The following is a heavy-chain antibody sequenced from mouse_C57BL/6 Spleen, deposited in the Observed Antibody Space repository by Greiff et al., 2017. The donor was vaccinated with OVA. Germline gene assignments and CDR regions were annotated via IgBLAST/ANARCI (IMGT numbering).Heavy chain of an antibody. CDR2: INYDGSST. CDR3: ARVELAFAY. D-gene: IGHD4-1*01. V-gene: IGHV5-16*01. J-gene: IGHJ3*01. CDR1: GFTFSDYY. Sequence: EVQLLESEGGLVQPGSSMKLSCTASGFTFSDYYMAWVRQVPEKGLEWVANINYDGSSTYYLDSLESRFIISRDNAKNILYLQMSSLKSEDTATYYCARVELAFAYWGQGTLVTVSA.